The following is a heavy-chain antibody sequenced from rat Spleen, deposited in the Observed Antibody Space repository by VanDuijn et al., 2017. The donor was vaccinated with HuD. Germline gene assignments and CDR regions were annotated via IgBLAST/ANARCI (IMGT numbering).Heavy chain of an antibody. CDR1: RFTFSDYN. V-gene: IGHV5-7*01. CDR2: ISYGDRSGHSSP. J-gene: IGHJ2*01. Sequence: EVQLVESDGGLVQPGRSLKLSCAASRFTFSDYNLAWVRQAPKKGLEWVATISYGDRSGHSSPYYRDSVKGRFTISRDNAKSTLSLQMDSLRSEDTATYYCARRHYGYTDYFDYWGQGVMVTVSS. CDR3: ARRHYGYTDYFDY. D-gene: IGHD1-9*01.